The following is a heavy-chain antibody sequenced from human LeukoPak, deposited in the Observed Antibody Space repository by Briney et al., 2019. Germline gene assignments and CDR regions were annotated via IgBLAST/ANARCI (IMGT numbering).Heavy chain of an antibody. J-gene: IGHJ4*02. CDR3: ARGEDVAAAGIDY. V-gene: IGHV4-39*01. D-gene: IGHD6-13*01. CDR2: IYYSGNT. CDR1: GGSVSSGSHY. Sequence: PSETLSLTCIVSGGSVSSGSHYWAWIRQPPGMGLEWIGSIYYSGNTYYNPSLKSRVTISADTSKNQFFLKLSSVTATYTAVYYCARGEDVAAAGIDYWGQGTLVTVSS.